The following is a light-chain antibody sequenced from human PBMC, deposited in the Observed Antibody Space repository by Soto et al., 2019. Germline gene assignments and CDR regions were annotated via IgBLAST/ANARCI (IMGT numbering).Light chain of an antibody. CDR1: QSVSGY. CDR2: DAS. Sequence: EIVLTQSPATLSLSPGERATLSCRASQSVSGYLAWYQQKPGQAPRVLIYDASNRATGIPARFSGSGSGTAFTLTISSLEPEDFAVYYCLQRSSLPLTFGGGTKVEIK. CDR3: LQRSSLPLT. J-gene: IGKJ4*01. V-gene: IGKV3-11*01.